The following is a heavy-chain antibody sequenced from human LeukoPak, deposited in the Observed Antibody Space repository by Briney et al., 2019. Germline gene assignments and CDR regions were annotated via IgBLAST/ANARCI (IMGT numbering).Heavy chain of an antibody. CDR3: AKDPSMRWLQFSYFDY. D-gene: IGHD5-24*01. V-gene: IGHV3-30*18. CDR1: GFTFSSYG. CDR2: ISYDGSNK. Sequence: GGSLRLSCVASGFTFSSYGIHWVRQAPGKGLEGVAVISYDGSNKYYSDSVKGRFTISRDNSKNTLYLQMNSLRAEDTAVYYCAKDPSMRWLQFSYFDYWGQGTLVTVSS. J-gene: IGHJ4*02.